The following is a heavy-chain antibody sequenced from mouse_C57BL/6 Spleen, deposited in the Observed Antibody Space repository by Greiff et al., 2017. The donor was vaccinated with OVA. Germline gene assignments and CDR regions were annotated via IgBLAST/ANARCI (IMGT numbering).Heavy chain of an antibody. CDR1: GYSITSGYY. D-gene: IGHD2-12*01. V-gene: IGHV3-6*01. Sequence: EVQLQQSGPGLVKPSQSLSLTCSVTGYSITSGYYWNWIRQFPGNKLEWMGYISYDGSNNYNPSLKNRISITRDTSKNQFFLKLNSVTTEDTATYYCARARRQDWFAYWGQGTLVTVSA. J-gene: IGHJ3*01. CDR3: ARARRQDWFAY. CDR2: ISYDGSN.